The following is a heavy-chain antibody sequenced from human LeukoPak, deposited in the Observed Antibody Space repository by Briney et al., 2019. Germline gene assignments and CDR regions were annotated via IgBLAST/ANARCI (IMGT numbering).Heavy chain of an antibody. D-gene: IGHD6-13*01. CDR3: ARGFINYRAAAVFRSAFDI. CDR2: INHSGST. Sequence: KTSETLSLTCTVYGGSFSGYYWSWIRQPPGKGLEWIGEINHSGSTNYNPSLKSRVTISVDTSKNQFSLKLSSVTAADTAVYYCARGFINYRAAAVFRSAFDIWGQGTMVTVSS. J-gene: IGHJ3*02. V-gene: IGHV4-34*01. CDR1: GGSFSGYY.